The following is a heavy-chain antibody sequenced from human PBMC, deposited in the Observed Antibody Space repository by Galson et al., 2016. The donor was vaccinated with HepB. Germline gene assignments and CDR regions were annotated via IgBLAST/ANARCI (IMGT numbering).Heavy chain of an antibody. V-gene: IGHV4-39*01. CDR1: GASFGTGTYY. CDR2: ITYTGKT. D-gene: IGHD6-6*01. J-gene: IGHJ6*02. Sequence: SETLSLTCTVSGASFGTGTYYWGWIRQPPGKGLDWIGSITYTGKTYYNPSLQSRVTISVDTSKNRFSLTLRSVTVTDTATYYCAIGSAFSSSYAYYYATDAWGQGTTVTVSS. CDR3: AIGSAFSSSYAYYYATDA.